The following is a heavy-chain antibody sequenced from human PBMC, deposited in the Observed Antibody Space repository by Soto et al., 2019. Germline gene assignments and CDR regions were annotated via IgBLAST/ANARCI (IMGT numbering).Heavy chain of an antibody. CDR2: IYPGDSDT. J-gene: IGHJ6*03. D-gene: IGHD3-3*01. CDR3: ARQEVMTIFGVVNYYYYYMDV. Sequence: GESLKISCKGSGYSFTSYWIGWVRQMPGKGLEWMGIIYPGDSDTRYSPSFQGQVTISADKSISTAYLQWSSLKASDTAMYYCARQEVMTIFGVVNYYYYYMDVWGKGTTVTVS. CDR1: GYSFTSYW. V-gene: IGHV5-51*01.